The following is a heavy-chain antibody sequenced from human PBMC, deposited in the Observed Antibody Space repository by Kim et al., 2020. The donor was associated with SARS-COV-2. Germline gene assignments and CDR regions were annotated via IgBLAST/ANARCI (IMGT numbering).Heavy chain of an antibody. CDR3: AKGGSFFLEWLFLTDAFDI. CDR1: GFTFSSYA. CDR2: ISGSGGST. Sequence: GGSLRLSCAASGFTFSSYAMSWVRQAPGKGLESFSAISGSGGSTYYADSVTGRFTISRDNSKNTLYLQMNSLRAEDTAVYYCAKGGSFFLEWLFLTDAFDIWGQGTMVTVYS. J-gene: IGHJ3*02. V-gene: IGHV3-23*01. D-gene: IGHD3-3*01.